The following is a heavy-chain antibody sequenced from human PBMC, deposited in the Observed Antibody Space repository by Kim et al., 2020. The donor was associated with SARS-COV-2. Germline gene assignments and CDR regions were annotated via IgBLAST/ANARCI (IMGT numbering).Heavy chain of an antibody. CDR3: VTGDTHCSGSSCYNY. V-gene: IGHV1-8*01. J-gene: IGHJ4*02. CDR1: GYTSINYD. D-gene: IGHD2-15*01. CDR2: VNLYSGNT. Sequence: ALVKVSCKTSGYTSINYDVNWVRQATGQGPEWMGWVNLYSGNTGFAQKFQGRLTMTRDTSIRTAYMELSSLRSEDTAVYYCVTGDTHCSGSSCYNYWGQGSLVTVSS.